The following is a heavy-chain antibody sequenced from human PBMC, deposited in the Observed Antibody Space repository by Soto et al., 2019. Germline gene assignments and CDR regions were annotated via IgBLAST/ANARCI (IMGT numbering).Heavy chain of an antibody. CDR2: VHPNRGGT. CDR1: GYTFSVYH. J-gene: IGHJ6*02. Sequence: QVHLVQSGAEVKQPGASVKVSCKASGYTFSVYHMHWARQAPGQGLEWMGWVHPNRGGTNCAQSFEGGVTMTRDTSINTAYMELSRLKSDDTAVYYCAKGRQRGMDVWGQGTTVTVSS. D-gene: IGHD1-1*01. V-gene: IGHV1-2*02. CDR3: AKGRQRGMDV.